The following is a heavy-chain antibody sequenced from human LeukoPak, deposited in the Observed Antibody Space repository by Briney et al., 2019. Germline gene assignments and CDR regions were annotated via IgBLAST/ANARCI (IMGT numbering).Heavy chain of an antibody. Sequence: PSETLSLTCTVSGYSISSGYYWGWIRQPPGKGLERIGSIYHSGSTYYNPSLKSRVTISVDTSKNQFSLKLSSVTAADTAVYYCASSGIQLWYGGWGDSEFDYWGQGTLVTVSS. CDR2: IYHSGST. V-gene: IGHV4-38-2*02. D-gene: IGHD5-18*01. J-gene: IGHJ4*02. CDR1: GYSISSGYY. CDR3: ASSGIQLWYGGWGDSEFDY.